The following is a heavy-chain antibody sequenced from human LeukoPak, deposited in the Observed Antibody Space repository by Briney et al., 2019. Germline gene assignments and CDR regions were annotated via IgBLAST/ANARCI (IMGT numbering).Heavy chain of an antibody. V-gene: IGHV4-38-2*02. CDR2: IYHSGST. CDR1: GYSISSGYY. Sequence: SETLSLTCTVSGYSISSGYYWGWIRPPPGKGLEWIGSIYHSGSTYYNPSLKSRVTISVDTSKNQFSLKLSSVTAADTAVYYCARVKDFGPYYYGSGRPNWFDPWGQGTLVTVSS. CDR3: ARVKDFGPYYYGSGRPNWFDP. J-gene: IGHJ5*02. D-gene: IGHD3-10*01.